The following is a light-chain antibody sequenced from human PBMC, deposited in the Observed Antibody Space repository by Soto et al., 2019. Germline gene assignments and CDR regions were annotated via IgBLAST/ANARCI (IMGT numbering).Light chain of an antibody. V-gene: IGLV2-14*01. Sequence: QSVLTQPASVSGSPGQSITISCTGTSSDVGGYTYVSWYQQHPGKAPKLMIYDVSNRPSGVSNRFYGSKSGNTASLTISGLHAEDEADYYCSSYTSSSTFYVFGTGTKLTV. J-gene: IGLJ1*01. CDR3: SSYTSSSTFYV. CDR2: DVS. CDR1: SSDVGGYTY.